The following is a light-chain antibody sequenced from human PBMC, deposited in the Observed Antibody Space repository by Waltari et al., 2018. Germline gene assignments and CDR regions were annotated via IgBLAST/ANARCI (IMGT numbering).Light chain of an antibody. Sequence: EIVMTQSPATLSVSQGERATLSCRASPGISSDLAWYQQKPGQAPRLLIFGASTRATRVPARFSGSGSGTEFTLTISSLQSEDFGVYYCQQSKIWPAFGQGTKVEIK. CDR1: PGISSD. V-gene: IGKV3-15*01. J-gene: IGKJ1*01. CDR2: GAS. CDR3: QQSKIWPA.